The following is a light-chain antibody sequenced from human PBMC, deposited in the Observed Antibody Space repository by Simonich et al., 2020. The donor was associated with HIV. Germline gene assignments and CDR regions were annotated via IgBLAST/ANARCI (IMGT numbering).Light chain of an antibody. J-gene: IGKJ1*01. CDR3: QQYYSTPRT. CDR1: QSVLYSSNNKDH. CDR2: WAS. V-gene: IGKV4-1*01. Sequence: DIVMTQSPDSLAVSLGERATINCKSSQSVLYSSNNKDHLAWYPQKPGQPPKLLIYWASTRDSGVPDRFSGSGSGTDFTLTISSLQAEDVAVYYCQQYYSTPRTFGQGTKVEIK.